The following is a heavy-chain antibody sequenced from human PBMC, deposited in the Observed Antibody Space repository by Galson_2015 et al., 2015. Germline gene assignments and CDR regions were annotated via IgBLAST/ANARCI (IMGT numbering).Heavy chain of an antibody. CDR1: GFSFTTYW. CDR3: ARGGDSDYVYYLDH. Sequence: SLRLSCAASGFSFTTYWMGWVRQAPGKGLEWVANIKEDGSEKYYKDSVRGRFTISRDKNSLNLQMNRVRADDTAVYYCARGGDSDYVYYLDHWGQGALVTVSS. D-gene: IGHD4-17*01. J-gene: IGHJ4*02. V-gene: IGHV3-7*04. CDR2: IKEDGSEK.